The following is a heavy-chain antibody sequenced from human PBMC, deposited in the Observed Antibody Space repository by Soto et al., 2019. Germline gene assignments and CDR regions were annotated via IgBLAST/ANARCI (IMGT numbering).Heavy chain of an antibody. Sequence: SETLSLTCTVSGGSISSSSYYWGWIRQPPGKGLEWIGSIYYSGSTYYNPSLKSRVTISVDTSKNQFSLKLSSVTAADTAVYYCARHIVEIPRDSNNWFDPWGQGTLVTVSS. CDR2: IYYSGST. CDR1: GGSISSSSYY. CDR3: ARHIVEIPRDSNNWFDP. J-gene: IGHJ5*02. V-gene: IGHV4-39*01. D-gene: IGHD3-22*01.